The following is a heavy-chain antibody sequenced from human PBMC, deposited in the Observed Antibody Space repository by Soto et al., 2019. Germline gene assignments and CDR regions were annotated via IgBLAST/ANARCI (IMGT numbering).Heavy chain of an antibody. CDR2: IYPGDSDT. V-gene: IGHV5-51*01. CDR1: GYIFSKYW. J-gene: IGHJ4*02. D-gene: IGHD6-6*01. CDR3: VVYSSSSGRHFDY. Sequence: EVQLVQSGAEVKEPGESLKISCKSSGYIFSKYWIGWVRQMPGKGLEWMGIIYPGDSDTRYSPSFQGQVTISADKSITTAYLQRRSLKASDTAIYYCVVYSSSSGRHFDYWGQGTLVTVSS.